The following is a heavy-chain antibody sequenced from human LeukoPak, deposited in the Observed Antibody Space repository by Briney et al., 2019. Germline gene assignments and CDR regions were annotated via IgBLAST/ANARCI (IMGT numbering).Heavy chain of an antibody. D-gene: IGHD3-10*01. J-gene: IGHJ4*02. Sequence: GASVKVSCQTSGYSFTISVISWVRQAPGEGLDWGGRISAYDGNTNYALTSQGRVSMATATSTSTGYMELRSLRCDDMAVYYCASGSTGEGFDCWGQGTLVTVS. CDR2: ISAYDGNT. CDR3: ASGSTGEGFDC. V-gene: IGHV1-18*03. CDR1: GYSFTISV.